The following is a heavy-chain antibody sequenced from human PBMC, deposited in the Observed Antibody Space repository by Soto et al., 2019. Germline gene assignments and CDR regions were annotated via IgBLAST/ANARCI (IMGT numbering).Heavy chain of an antibody. V-gene: IGHV3-30-3*01. J-gene: IGHJ4*02. CDR2: VSHDGSNK. Sequence: QVQLVESGGGVVQPGRSLRLSCAASGFSFSSCARHWVRQAPGKGLEWVAVVSHDGSNKYYADSVKGRVTISRDNSINTVYLQMNSLRAEDTAVYYCARVSIAVAGIAYYFDSWCQGTLVTVSS. CDR3: ARVSIAVAGIAYYFDS. D-gene: IGHD6-19*01. CDR1: GFSFSSCA.